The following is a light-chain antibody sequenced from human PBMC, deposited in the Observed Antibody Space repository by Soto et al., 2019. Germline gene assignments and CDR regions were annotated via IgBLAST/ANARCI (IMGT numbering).Light chain of an antibody. CDR3: QQSYSSSWT. CDR2: GTS. J-gene: IGKJ1*01. Sequence: DIQMTQSPSSLSASVGDRVTITCRASQSISNLLNWYQHKPGKAPKLLIYGTSTLQSGVPSRFSGSGSGTDFTLTISSLQPEDFATYYCQQSYSSSWTFGQGTKVEIK. CDR1: QSISNL. V-gene: IGKV1-39*01.